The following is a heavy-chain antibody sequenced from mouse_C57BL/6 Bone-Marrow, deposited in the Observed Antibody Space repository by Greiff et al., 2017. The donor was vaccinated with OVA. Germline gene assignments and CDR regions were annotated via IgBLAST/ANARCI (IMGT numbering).Heavy chain of an antibody. D-gene: IGHD2-5*01. CDR3: ASSGYSNYEPAWFAY. V-gene: IGHV1-20*01. CDR2: INPSNGDT. CDR1: GYSFTGYF. Sequence: VQLQQSGPELVKPGDSVKISCKASGYSFTGYFMNWVMQSHGKSLEWIGRINPSNGDTFYNQKFKGKATLTVDKSSSTAYMELRSLTSEYSAVYYCASSGYSNYEPAWFAYWGQGTLVTVSA. J-gene: IGHJ3*01.